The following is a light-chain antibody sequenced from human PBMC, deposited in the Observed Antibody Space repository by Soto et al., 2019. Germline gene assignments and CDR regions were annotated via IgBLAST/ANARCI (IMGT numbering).Light chain of an antibody. J-gene: IGLJ1*01. CDR3: QSYDSSLSGYV. V-gene: IGLV1-40*01. Sequence: QSVLTQPPSVPGAPGQRVTISCTVSSSNIGAGYDVHWYQQLPGTAPKLLIYGNSNRPSGVPDRFSGSKSGTSASLAITGLQAEDEADYYCQSYDSSLSGYVFGTGTKVTVL. CDR1: SSNIGAGYD. CDR2: GNS.